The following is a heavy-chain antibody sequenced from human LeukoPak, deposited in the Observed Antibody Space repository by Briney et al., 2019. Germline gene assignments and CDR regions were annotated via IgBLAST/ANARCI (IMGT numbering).Heavy chain of an antibody. V-gene: IGHV1-18*01. Sequence: GASVKVSCKASGYTFTSYGISWVRQAPGQGLEWMGWISAYNGNTNYAQKLQGRVTMTTDTSTSTAYMELRSLRSDDTAVYYCARGKAAGPYYYYGMDVWGQGTTVTVSS. CDR3: ARGKAAGPYYYYGMDV. J-gene: IGHJ6*02. CDR1: GYTFTSYG. D-gene: IGHD6-13*01. CDR2: ISAYNGNT.